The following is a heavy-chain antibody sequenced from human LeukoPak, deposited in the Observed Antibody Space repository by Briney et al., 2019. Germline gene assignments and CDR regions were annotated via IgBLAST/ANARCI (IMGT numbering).Heavy chain of an antibody. CDR3: VRIFGEVDY. CDR2: ISYDGSNK. J-gene: IGHJ4*02. V-gene: IGHV3-30*03. Sequence: GGSLRLSCAASGFTFSNYGMHWVRQAPGKGLEWVAVISYDGSNKYYADSVRGRFTISRDNSKNTLYLQMNSLRPEDTAVYYCVRIFGEVDYWGQGTLVTVSS. CDR1: GFTFSNYG. D-gene: IGHD3-3*01.